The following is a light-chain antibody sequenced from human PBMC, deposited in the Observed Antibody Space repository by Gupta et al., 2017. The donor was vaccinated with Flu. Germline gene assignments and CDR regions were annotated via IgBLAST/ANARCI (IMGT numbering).Light chain of an antibody. CDR3: SSFAGSNSHYV. CDR1: SSDVGRYDY. CDR2: EVT. Sequence: SALPQPPSASGSPGQPVTISCTGTSSDVGRYDYVSWYQQYPGKAPKLIIQEVTKRPSGVPDRFSGSKSGNTASLTVSGLQAEGEADYYCSSFAGSNSHYVFGTGTKVTVL. J-gene: IGLJ1*01. V-gene: IGLV2-8*01.